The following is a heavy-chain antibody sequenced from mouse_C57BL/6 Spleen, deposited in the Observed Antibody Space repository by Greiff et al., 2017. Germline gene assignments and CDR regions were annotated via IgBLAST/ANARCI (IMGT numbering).Heavy chain of an antibody. V-gene: IGHV1-84*01. CDR3: TRGDYSSSLSYAMGY. Sequence: QVQLQQSGPELVKPGASVKISCKASGYTFTDYYINWVKQRPGQGLEWIGWIYPGSGNTKYNEKFKGKATLTVDTSSSAAYMQLSSLTSEDSAVYFCTRGDYSSSLSYAMGYWGQGASVTVSS. D-gene: IGHD1-1*01. CDR1: GYTFTDYY. J-gene: IGHJ4*01. CDR2: IYPGSGNT.